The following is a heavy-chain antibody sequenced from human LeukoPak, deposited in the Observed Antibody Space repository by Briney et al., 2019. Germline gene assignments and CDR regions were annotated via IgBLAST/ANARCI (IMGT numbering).Heavy chain of an antibody. V-gene: IGHV3-66*01. CDR1: GFTVSSSY. J-gene: IGHJ4*02. Sequence: GGSLRLSCGASGFTVSSSYMSWVRQAPGKGLEWVSVIYSGGSTYYADSVKGRFTISRDNSKNTLYLQMNSLRAEDTAVYYCASDPLSYSSGWYGSLDYWGQGTLVTVSS. CDR3: ASDPLSYSSGWYGSLDY. D-gene: IGHD6-19*01. CDR2: IYSGGST.